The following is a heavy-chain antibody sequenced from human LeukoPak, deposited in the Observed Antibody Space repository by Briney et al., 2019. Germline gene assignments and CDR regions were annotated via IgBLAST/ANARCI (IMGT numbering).Heavy chain of an antibody. CDR3: AKGRGHYDILTGY. D-gene: IGHD3-9*01. J-gene: IGHJ4*02. Sequence: GGSLRLSCAASGFTFSSYDMHWVRQATGKGLEWVAFIRYDGSNKYYADSVKGRFTISRDNSKNTLYLQMNSLRAEDTAVYYCAKGRGHYDILTGYWGQGTLVTVSS. V-gene: IGHV3-30*02. CDR1: GFTFSSYD. CDR2: IRYDGSNK.